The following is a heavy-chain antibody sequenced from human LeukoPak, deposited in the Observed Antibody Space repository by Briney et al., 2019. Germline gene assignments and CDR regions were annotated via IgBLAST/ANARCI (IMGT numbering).Heavy chain of an antibody. V-gene: IGHV3-15*07. CDR1: GFTFSNAW. CDR3: TTDIHYDGSGPPFDY. D-gene: IGHD3-10*01. CDR2: IKSKTDGGTT. J-gene: IGHJ4*02. Sequence: GGSLRLSCAASGFTFSNAWVNWVRQAPGKGLEWVGRIKSKTDGGTTDYAAPVKGRFTISRDDSKNTLFLQMNSLKTEDTAVYYCTTDIHYDGSGPPFDYWGQGTLVTVSS.